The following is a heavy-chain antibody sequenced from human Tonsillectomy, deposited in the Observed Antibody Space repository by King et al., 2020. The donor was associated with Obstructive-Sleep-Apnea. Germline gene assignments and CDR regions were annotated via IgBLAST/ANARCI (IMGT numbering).Heavy chain of an antibody. V-gene: IGHV3-23*04. Sequence: VQLVESGGGLVQPGGSLRLSCAATGFTFGSYAMSWVRQTPGAVLEWGSLIIGSGGSTFYADSVKGRFTISRDNSKTTLYLQMNSLRPEDTAIYYCAKETVGSTWGYFDYWGRGSLVTVSS. CDR2: IIGSGGST. CDR1: GFTFGSYA. D-gene: IGHD1-26*01. CDR3: AKETVGSTWGYFDY. J-gene: IGHJ4*02.